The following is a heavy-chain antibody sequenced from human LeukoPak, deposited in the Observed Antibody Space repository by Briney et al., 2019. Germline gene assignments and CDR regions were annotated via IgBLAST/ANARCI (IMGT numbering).Heavy chain of an antibody. J-gene: IGHJ6*03. V-gene: IGHV1-8*01. CDR1: GYTFTSYD. Sequence: ASVKVSCKASGYTFTSYDINWVRQATGQGLEWMGWMNPNSGNTGYAQKFQGRVTMTRNTSISTAYMELSSLRSEDTAVYYCARAASRIAARLVLDYYYYMDVWGKGTTVTVSS. CDR3: ARAASRIAARLVLDYYYYMDV. CDR2: MNPNSGNT. D-gene: IGHD6-6*01.